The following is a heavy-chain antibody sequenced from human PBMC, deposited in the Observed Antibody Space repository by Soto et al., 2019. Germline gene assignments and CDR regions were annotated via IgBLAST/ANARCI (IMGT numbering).Heavy chain of an antibody. D-gene: IGHD3-10*02. J-gene: IGHJ5*02. CDR1: GYTFSGHA. Sequence: QVHFVQSGAEVKKPGVSVKVSCKASGYTFSGHAIHWLRQAPGQRPEWLGWINAGNSKTYYSEKFEGRVTFTRDTVATTVNMELTSLTSEDTAVYYCGRDHPGTGYYVDWFDPWGQGTLVTVSS. CDR2: INAGNSKT. V-gene: IGHV1-3*01. CDR3: GRDHPGTGYYVDWFDP.